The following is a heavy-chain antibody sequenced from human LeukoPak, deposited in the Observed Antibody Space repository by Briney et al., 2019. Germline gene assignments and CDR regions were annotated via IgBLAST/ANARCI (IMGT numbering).Heavy chain of an antibody. J-gene: IGHJ4*02. D-gene: IGHD3-22*01. V-gene: IGHV3-23*01. Sequence: GGSLRLSCAASGFTFSSYSMNWVRQAPGKGLEWVSAISGSGGGTYYADPLKGRFTISRDNSKNTLYLQMNSLRAEDTALYYCAKDGIGGIYYDSSGYFDNWGQGTLVTVSS. CDR1: GFTFSSYS. CDR3: AKDGIGGIYYDSSGYFDN. CDR2: ISGSGGGT.